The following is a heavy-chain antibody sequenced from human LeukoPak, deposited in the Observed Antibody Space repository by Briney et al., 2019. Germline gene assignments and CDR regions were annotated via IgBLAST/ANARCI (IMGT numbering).Heavy chain of an antibody. V-gene: IGHV1-18*01. D-gene: IGHD5-18*01. CDR1: GYTFTSYD. CDR2: ISAYNGNT. Sequence: ASMKVSCKASGYTFTSYDISWVRQAPGQGLEWMGWISAYNGNTNYAQKLQGRVTMTTDTSTSTAYMELRSLRSDDTAVYYCARALPAMAPWGDYYYMDVWGKGTTVTVSS. J-gene: IGHJ6*03. CDR3: ARALPAMAPWGDYYYMDV.